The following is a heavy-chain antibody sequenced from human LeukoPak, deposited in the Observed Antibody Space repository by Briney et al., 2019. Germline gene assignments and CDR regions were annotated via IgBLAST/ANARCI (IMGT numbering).Heavy chain of an antibody. CDR2: IYYSGST. CDR1: GGSISSSSYY. V-gene: IGHV4-39*01. Sequence: SETLSLTCTVSGGSISSSSYYWGWIRQPPGKGLEWIGSIYYSGSTYYNPSLKSRVTISVDTSKNQFSLDLGSVTAADTAVYYCARTNPASYYYGMDVWGKGSTVTVSS. CDR3: ARTNPASYYYGMDV. D-gene: IGHD1-14*01. J-gene: IGHJ6*04.